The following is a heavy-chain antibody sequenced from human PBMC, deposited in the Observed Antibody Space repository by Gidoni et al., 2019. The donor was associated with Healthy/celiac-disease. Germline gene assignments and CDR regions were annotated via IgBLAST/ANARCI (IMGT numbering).Heavy chain of an antibody. CDR3: ARSTNTYYYYGMDV. V-gene: IGHV1-69*01. CDR1: VGTFSRYA. Sequence: VQLVQSGPEVKKPGSPVTVSCMASVGTFSRYAISWVRQAPGQGLEWMGGIIPIFGTANYAQKFQGRVTITADESTSTAYMEMSSLRSEDTAVYYCARSTNTYYYYGMDVWGQGTTVTVSS. CDR2: IIPIFGTA. J-gene: IGHJ6*02.